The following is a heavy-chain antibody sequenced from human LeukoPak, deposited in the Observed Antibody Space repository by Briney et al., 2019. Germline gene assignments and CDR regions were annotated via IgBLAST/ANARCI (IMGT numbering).Heavy chain of an antibody. J-gene: IGHJ6*04. CDR2: ISSSGSTI. D-gene: IGHD3-10*02. CDR1: GFTFSSYE. Sequence: GGSLRLSCAASGFTFSSYEMNWVRQAPGKGLDWVSYISSSGSTIYYADSVKGRFTISRDNAKNSLYLQMNSLRAEDTAVYYCAELGITMIGGVWGKGTTVTISS. CDR3: AELGITMIGGV. V-gene: IGHV3-48*03.